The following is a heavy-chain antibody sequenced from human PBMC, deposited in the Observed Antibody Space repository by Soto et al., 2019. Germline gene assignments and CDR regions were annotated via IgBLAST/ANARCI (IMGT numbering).Heavy chain of an antibody. CDR1: GGSFSGYY. Sequence: SETLSLTCAVYGGSFSGYYWSWIRQPPGKGLEWIGEINHSGSTNYNPSLKSRVTISVDTSKNQFSLKLSSVTAADTAVYYCARGLYYYYMDVWGKGTTVTVS. V-gene: IGHV4-34*01. CDR3: ARGLYYYYMDV. J-gene: IGHJ6*03. CDR2: INHSGST.